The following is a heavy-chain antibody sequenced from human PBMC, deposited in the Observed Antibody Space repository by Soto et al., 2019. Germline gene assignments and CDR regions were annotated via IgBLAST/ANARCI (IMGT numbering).Heavy chain of an antibody. D-gene: IGHD6-19*01. Sequence: TPETLSLTCAVSGGSISSYYWSWIRQPPGKGLEWIGYIYYSGSTNYNPSLKSRVTISVDTSKNQFSLKLTSVTAADTAVYYCARSRYTSGWWTPPFDYWGQGTLVTVSS. CDR1: GGSISSYY. J-gene: IGHJ4*02. CDR2: IYYSGST. CDR3: ARSRYTSGWWTPPFDY. V-gene: IGHV4-59*01.